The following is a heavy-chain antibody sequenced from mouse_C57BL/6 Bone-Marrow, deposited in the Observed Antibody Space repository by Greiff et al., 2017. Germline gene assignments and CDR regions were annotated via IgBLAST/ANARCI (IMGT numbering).Heavy chain of an antibody. CDR2: IDPSDSYT. CDR3: ARSVTTVPSFDY. V-gene: IGHV1-69*01. Sequence: QVQLKQPGAELVMPGASVKLSCKASGYTFTSYWMHWVKQRPGQGLEWIGEIDPSDSYTNYNQKFKGKSTLTVDKSYSTAYMQLSRLTSEDSAVYYCARSVTTVPSFDYWGQGTTLTVTS. CDR1: GYTFTSYW. D-gene: IGHD1-1*01. J-gene: IGHJ2*01.